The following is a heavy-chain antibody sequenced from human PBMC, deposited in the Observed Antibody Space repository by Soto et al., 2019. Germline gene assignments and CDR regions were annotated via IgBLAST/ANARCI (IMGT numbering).Heavy chain of an antibody. CDR2: IWYDGSNK. CDR3: AREGLGGYNWNDETRPRENYYYYGMDV. CDR1: GFNFSSYG. V-gene: IGHV3-33*01. Sequence: PGGSLRLSCAASGFNFSSYGMHWVRQAPGKGLEWVAVIWYDGSNKYYADSVKRRFTISRDNSKNTLYLQMNSLRAEDTAVYYCAREGLGGYNWNDETRPRENYYYYGMDVWGQGTTVTVSS. J-gene: IGHJ6*02. D-gene: IGHD1-20*01.